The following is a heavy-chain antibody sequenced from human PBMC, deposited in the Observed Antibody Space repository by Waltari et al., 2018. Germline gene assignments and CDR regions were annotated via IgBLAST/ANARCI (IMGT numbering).Heavy chain of an antibody. Sequence: QVQLQESGPGLVKPSETLSLTCTVSGGSISSYYWSWIRQPAGKGLEWIGRIYTSGSTSDTPSLKSRVTMAVDTSKNQFSLKLSSVTAADTAVYYCARVAEEQYCSGGSCPVGAFDIWGQGTMVTVSS. V-gene: IGHV4-4*07. CDR3: ARVAEEQYCSGGSCPVGAFDI. CDR2: IYTSGST. J-gene: IGHJ3*02. CDR1: GGSISSYY. D-gene: IGHD2-15*01.